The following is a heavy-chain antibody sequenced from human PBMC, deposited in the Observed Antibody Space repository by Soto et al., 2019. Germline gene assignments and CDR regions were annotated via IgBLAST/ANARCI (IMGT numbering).Heavy chain of an antibody. CDR2: IDPKNGGT. CDR1: GYSISAYY. Sequence: QVQLVQSGTEVKKPGASVKVSCQASGYSISAYYIHWVRQDPGQGLEWMRRIDPKNGGTVSAQKFQGRLTMTRDTSISTVYTDLSGLTSDDTALYYCGRDDYGIFPYWGQGRLVNVSS. CDR3: GRDDYGIFPY. V-gene: IGHV1-2*02. J-gene: IGHJ4*02. D-gene: IGHD3-10*01.